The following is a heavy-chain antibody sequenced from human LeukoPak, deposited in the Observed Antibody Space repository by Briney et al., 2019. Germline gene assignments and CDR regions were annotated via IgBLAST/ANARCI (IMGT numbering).Heavy chain of an antibody. CDR3: ASTSPHDSSRKHY. V-gene: IGHV1-2*02. D-gene: IGHD3-22*01. Sequence: ASVKVSCKASGYTFTGYYMHWVRQAPGQGLEWMGWINPNSGGTNYAQKFQGRLTMTRDTSISTAYMELSRLRSDYTAVYYCASTSPHDSSRKHYWGQGTLVTVSS. CDR1: GYTFTGYY. CDR2: INPNSGGT. J-gene: IGHJ4*02.